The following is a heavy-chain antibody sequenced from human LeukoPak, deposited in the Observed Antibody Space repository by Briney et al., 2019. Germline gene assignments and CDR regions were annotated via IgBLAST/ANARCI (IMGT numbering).Heavy chain of an antibody. CDR2: ISSSSSYI. V-gene: IGHV3-21*01. CDR3: ARDASSGYYGWVDP. D-gene: IGHD3-22*01. Sequence: GGSLRLSCAASGFTFSSYSMNWVRQAPGKGLEWVSSISSSSSYIYYADSVKGRFTISRDNAKNSLYLQMNSLRAEDTAVYYCARDASSGYYGWVDPWGQGTLVTVSS. CDR1: GFTFSSYS. J-gene: IGHJ5*02.